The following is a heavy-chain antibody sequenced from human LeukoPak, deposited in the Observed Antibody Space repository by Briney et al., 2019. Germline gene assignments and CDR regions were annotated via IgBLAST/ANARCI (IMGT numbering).Heavy chain of an antibody. D-gene: IGHD3-22*01. CDR3: ARDPWGYYDSSGGY. V-gene: IGHV1-3*01. Sequence: ASVKVSCKASGYTFTSYAMHWVRQAPGQRLEWMGWINAGNGNTKYSQKFQGRVTMTRDTSTSTVYMELSSLRSEDTAVYYCARDPWGYYDSSGGYWGQGTLVTVSS. CDR1: GYTFTSYA. J-gene: IGHJ4*02. CDR2: INAGNGNT.